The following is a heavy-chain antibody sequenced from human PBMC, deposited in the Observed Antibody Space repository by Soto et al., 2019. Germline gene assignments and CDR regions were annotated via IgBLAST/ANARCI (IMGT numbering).Heavy chain of an antibody. D-gene: IGHD6-6*01. CDR2: ISSSSSYT. Sequence: QVQLVESGGGLVKPGGSLRLSCAASGFTFSDYYMSWIRQAPGKGLEWVSYISSSSSYTNYADSVKGRFTISRDNAKNSRYLQMNSLRAEDTAVYYCAREADSSSSPDDYWGQGTLVTVSS. V-gene: IGHV3-11*06. CDR1: GFTFSDYY. J-gene: IGHJ4*02. CDR3: AREADSSSSPDDY.